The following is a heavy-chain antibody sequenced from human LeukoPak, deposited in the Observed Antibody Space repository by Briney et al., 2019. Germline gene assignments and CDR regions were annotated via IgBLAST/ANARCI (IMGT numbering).Heavy chain of an antibody. CDR3: SSTPEIP. CDR1: GFTFSDSS. Sequence: PGGSLKLSCAASGFTFSDSSMYWVRQASGKGLEWVGRIRNKINSYATAYAASVRGRFTISRGDSKKTAYLQMNSLKTEDTGVYYCSSTPEIPWGQGTLVTVSS. V-gene: IGHV3-73*01. J-gene: IGHJ5*02. CDR2: IRNKINSYAT.